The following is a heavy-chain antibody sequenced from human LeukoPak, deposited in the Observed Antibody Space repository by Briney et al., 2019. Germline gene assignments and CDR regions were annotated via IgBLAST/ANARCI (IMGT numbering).Heavy chain of an antibody. CDR2: ISSSGSTI. J-gene: IGHJ6*03. D-gene: IGHD3-22*01. Sequence: GGSLRLSCAASGFTFSSYEMNWVRQAPGKGLEWVSYISSSGSTIYYADSVKGRFTISRDNAKNSLYLQMNSLRAEDTALYYCARSYDSSGYREHMDVWGKGTTVTVSS. CDR3: ARSYDSSGYREHMDV. V-gene: IGHV3-48*03. CDR1: GFTFSSYE.